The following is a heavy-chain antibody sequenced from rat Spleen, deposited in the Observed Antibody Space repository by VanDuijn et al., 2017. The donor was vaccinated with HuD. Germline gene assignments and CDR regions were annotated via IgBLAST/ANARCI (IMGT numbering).Heavy chain of an antibody. J-gene: IGHJ3*01. CDR2: ITSGGSNT. D-gene: IGHD1-6*01. CDR1: GFTFSSFA. CDR3: SRHGYTTDYLNWFAY. Sequence: EVQLVESGGGLVQPGRSLKLSCAASGFTFSSFAMAWVRQAPKKGLEWVATITSGGSNTYYPDSVKGRFTISRDNAKSTQYLQMDSLRSEDTATYYCSRHGYTTDYLNWFAYWGQGTPVAVSS. V-gene: IGHV5S13*01.